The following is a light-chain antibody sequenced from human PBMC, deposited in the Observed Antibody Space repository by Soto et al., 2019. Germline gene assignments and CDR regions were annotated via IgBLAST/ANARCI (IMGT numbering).Light chain of an antibody. V-gene: IGLV2-23*02. J-gene: IGLJ2*01. Sequence: QSALTQPASVSGSPGQSITISCTGTSSDVGSHNFVSWYQQRPGKAPKLMIFEVTKRPSGVSSRFSASKSGNTASLTISGVQAEDEADYYGCSNAGTTTWLFGGGPQLTVL. CDR2: EVT. CDR1: SSDVGSHNF. CDR3: CSNAGTTTWL.